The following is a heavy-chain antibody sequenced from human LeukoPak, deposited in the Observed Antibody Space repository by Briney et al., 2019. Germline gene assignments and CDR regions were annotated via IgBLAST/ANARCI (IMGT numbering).Heavy chain of an antibody. CDR2: IRSKANSYAT. CDR3: TLRPRDYYYYMDV. Sequence: GGSLRLSCAASGFTFSGSAMHWVRQASGKGLEWVGRIRSKANSYATAYAALVKGRFTISRDDSKNTAYLQMNSLKTEDTAVYYCTLRPRDYYYYMDVWGKGTTVTVSS. CDR1: GFTFSGSA. V-gene: IGHV3-73*01. J-gene: IGHJ6*03.